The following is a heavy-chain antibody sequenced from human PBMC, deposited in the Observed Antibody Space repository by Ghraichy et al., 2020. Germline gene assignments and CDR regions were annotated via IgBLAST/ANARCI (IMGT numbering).Heavy chain of an antibody. J-gene: IGHJ4*02. CDR1: GFTFSTYA. D-gene: IGHD5-18*01. Sequence: GGSLRLSCSASGFTFSTYAMYWVRQAPGKGLEFVSGITSNGGSTYYSDSVKGRFTISRDNSKNTLYLQMSSLRVEDTAVYYCVKHRFSFGYETLDYWGQGTLVTVSS. CDR2: ITSNGGST. V-gene: IGHV3-64D*06. CDR3: VKHRFSFGYETLDY.